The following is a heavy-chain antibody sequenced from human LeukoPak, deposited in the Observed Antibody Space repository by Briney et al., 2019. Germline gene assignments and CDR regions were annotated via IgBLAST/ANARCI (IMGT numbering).Heavy chain of an antibody. V-gene: IGHV4-59*08. CDR1: GGSISSYY. Sequence: PSETLSLTYTVSGGSISSYYWTWIRQPPGKGLEWIGYIYYSGTTNYNPSLTSRVTMSVNTSENQFSLNLSSVTAADTAVYYCATSPGTTGTTWGQGTLVTVSS. CDR2: IYYSGTT. J-gene: IGHJ4*02. D-gene: IGHD1-1*01. CDR3: ATSPGTTGTT.